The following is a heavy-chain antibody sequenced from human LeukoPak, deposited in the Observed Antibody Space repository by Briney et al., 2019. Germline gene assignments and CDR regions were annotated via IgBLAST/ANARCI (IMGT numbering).Heavy chain of an antibody. CDR3: ARPTTVTTENDAFDI. CDR1: GFTFSSYW. D-gene: IGHD4-17*01. Sequence: GGSLRLSRAASGFTFSSYWMSWVRQAPGKGLEWVANIKQDGSEKYYVDSVKGRFTISRDNAKNSLYLQMNSLRAEDTAVYYCARPTTVTTENDAFDIWGQGTMVTVSS. V-gene: IGHV3-7*01. CDR2: IKQDGSEK. J-gene: IGHJ3*02.